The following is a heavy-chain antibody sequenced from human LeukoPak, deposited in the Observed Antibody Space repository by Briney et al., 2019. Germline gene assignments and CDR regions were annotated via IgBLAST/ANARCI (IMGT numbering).Heavy chain of an antibody. CDR1: GVTFSSYS. V-gene: IGHV3-21*01. CDR2: ISSSSSYI. Sequence: PGGSLRLSCAASGVTFSSYSMNWVRQAPGKGMEWVSSISSSSSYIYYADSVKGGFTISRDNAKNSLYLQMNSLRAEDTAVYYCARRKQVYWYVDYWGQGTLVTVSS. CDR3: ARRKQVYWYVDY. J-gene: IGHJ4*02. D-gene: IGHD2-8*02.